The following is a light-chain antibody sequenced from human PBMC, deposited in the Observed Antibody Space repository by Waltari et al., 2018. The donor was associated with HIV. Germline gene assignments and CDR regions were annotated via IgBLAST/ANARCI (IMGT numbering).Light chain of an antibody. CDR2: WAS. Sequence: DIVMTQSPDSLAVSLGERATIRCKSSQSLLYSSDNKNYFAWYQQKPGQPPNLLIYWASTRESGVPDRFSGSGSGTDFTLTISSLQAEDVAVYYCQQYFRAPLTFGGGTRVEIK. V-gene: IGKV4-1*01. J-gene: IGKJ4*01. CDR1: QSLLYSSDNKNY. CDR3: QQYFRAPLT.